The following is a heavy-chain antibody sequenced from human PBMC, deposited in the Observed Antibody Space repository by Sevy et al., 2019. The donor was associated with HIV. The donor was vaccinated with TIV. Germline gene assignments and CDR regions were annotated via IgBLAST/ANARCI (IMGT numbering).Heavy chain of an antibody. V-gene: IGHV4-59*08. CDR3: AGENAWGRGYS. D-gene: IGHD1-26*01. Sequence: SETLSLTCTVSGGSITSLYWNWIRQPPGKGLEWISNIYYNGHINYNPSLKSRVTSSLDTSKNQFSLRLNSVTAADTAMYYCAGENAWGRGYSWGQGTLVTVSS. CDR1: GGSITSLY. CDR2: IYYNGHI. J-gene: IGHJ4*02.